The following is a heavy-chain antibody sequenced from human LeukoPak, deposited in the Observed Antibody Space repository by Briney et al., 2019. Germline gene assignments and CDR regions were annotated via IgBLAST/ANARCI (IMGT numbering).Heavy chain of an antibody. Sequence: PSETLSLTCAVYGGSFSGYYWSWIRQPPGKGLEWIGEINHSESTNYNPSLKSRVTISVDTSKNQFSLKLSSVTAADTAVYYCARGRNEQYYDFWSGYYRYFDYWGQGTLVTVSS. CDR1: GGSFSGYY. CDR2: INHSEST. CDR3: ARGRNEQYYDFWSGYYRYFDY. V-gene: IGHV4-34*01. J-gene: IGHJ4*02. D-gene: IGHD3-3*01.